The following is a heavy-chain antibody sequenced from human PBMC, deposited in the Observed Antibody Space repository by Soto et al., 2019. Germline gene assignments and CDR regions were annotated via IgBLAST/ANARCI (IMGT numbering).Heavy chain of an antibody. CDR3: AISTITMIVVGAFDI. D-gene: IGHD3-22*01. CDR1: GYTLTELS. CDR2: FDPEDGET. V-gene: IGHV1-24*01. Sequence: GASVKVSCKVSGYTLTELSMHWVRQAPGKGLEWMGGFDPEDGETIYAQKFQGRVTMTEDTSTDTAYMELSSLRSEDTAVYYCAISTITMIVVGAFDIWGQGTMVTVSS. J-gene: IGHJ3*02.